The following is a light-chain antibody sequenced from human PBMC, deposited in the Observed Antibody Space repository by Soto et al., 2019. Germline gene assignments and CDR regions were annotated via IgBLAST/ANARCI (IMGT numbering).Light chain of an antibody. V-gene: IGLV2-14*01. Sequence: QSALTQPASVSGSPGQSITLSCTGTSSDVGGYHYVSWYQQHPGKAPKLMIYDVSNRPSGVSNRFSGSKSGNTASLTISGLQAEDEADYYCSSYTSSSTLVFGTGTKLTVL. CDR1: SSDVGGYHY. J-gene: IGLJ1*01. CDR3: SSYTSSSTLV. CDR2: DVS.